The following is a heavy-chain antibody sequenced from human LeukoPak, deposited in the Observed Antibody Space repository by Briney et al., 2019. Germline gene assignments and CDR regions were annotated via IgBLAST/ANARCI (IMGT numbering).Heavy chain of an antibody. CDR2: IKQDGSEK. V-gene: IGHV3-7*01. D-gene: IGHD2-2*01. Sequence: PGGSLRLSCAASGFTFSSYWMSWVRQAPGKGLEWVANIKQDGSEKYYVDSVKGRFTISRDNAKNSLYPQMNSLRAEDTAVYYCARVAGYCSSTSCPYYYMDVWGRGTTVTVSS. J-gene: IGHJ6*03. CDR1: GFTFSSYW. CDR3: ARVAGYCSSTSCPYYYMDV.